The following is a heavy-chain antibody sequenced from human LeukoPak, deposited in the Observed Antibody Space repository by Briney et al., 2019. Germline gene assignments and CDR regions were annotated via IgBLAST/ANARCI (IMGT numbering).Heavy chain of an antibody. CDR1: GFTVSSNY. CDR3: ATLLRFLEWPRGY. J-gene: IGHJ4*02. V-gene: IGHV3-66*02. D-gene: IGHD3-3*01. Sequence: GGSLRLSCAAYGFTVSSNYMSWVRQAPGKGLEWVSVIYSGGSTYYADSVKGRFTISRDNSKNTLYLQMNSLRAEDTAVYYCATLLRFLEWPRGYCGQGTLVTVSS. CDR2: IYSGGST.